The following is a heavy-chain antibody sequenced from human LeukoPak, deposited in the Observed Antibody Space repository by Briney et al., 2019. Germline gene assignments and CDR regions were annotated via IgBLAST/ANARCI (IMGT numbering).Heavy chain of an antibody. D-gene: IGHD4-17*01. CDR1: GFTFSSYS. CDR2: IRSKAYGGTT. V-gene: IGHV3-49*04. J-gene: IGHJ4*02. CDR3: TREVPYGDYVDY. Sequence: GGFLRLSCAASGFTFSSYSMNWVRQAPGKGLEWVGFIRSKAYGGTTEYAASVKGRFTISRDDSKSIAYLQMNSLKTEDTAVYYCTREVPYGDYVDYWGQGTLVTVSS.